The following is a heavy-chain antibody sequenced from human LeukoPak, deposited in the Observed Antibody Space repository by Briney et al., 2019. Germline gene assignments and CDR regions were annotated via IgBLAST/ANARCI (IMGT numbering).Heavy chain of an antibody. J-gene: IGHJ4*02. CDR2: IYYSGST. D-gene: IGHD6-13*01. CDR1: GGSISSSSYY. CDR3: ARHDRLAAAGFDY. V-gene: IGHV4-39*01. Sequence: SETLSLTCTVSGGSISSSSYYWGWIRQPPGKGLEWIGGIYYSGSTYYNPSLKSRVTISVDTSKNQFSLKLSSVTAADTAVYYCARHDRLAAAGFDYWGQGTLVIVSS.